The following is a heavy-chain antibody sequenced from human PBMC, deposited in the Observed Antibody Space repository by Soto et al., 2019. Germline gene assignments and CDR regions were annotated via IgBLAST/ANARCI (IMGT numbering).Heavy chain of an antibody. V-gene: IGHV3-23*01. J-gene: IGHJ6*02. D-gene: IGHD4-4*01. CDR3: VRQAKLTTVTANDGYYYGLDV. CDR1: GFRFSTYD. CDR2: MSGSGSGT. Sequence: DVQLLESGGGLVQPGGSLRLSCAASGFRFSTYDMSWVRQAPGKGLEWVSVMSGSGSGTYYADSVKGRFTISRDNSKNTLYLQMNSLRAEDTAVYYCVRQAKLTTVTANDGYYYGLDVWGQGTTVTVSS.